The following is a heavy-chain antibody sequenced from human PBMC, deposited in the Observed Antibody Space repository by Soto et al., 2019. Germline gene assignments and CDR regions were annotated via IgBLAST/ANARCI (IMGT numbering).Heavy chain of an antibody. J-gene: IGHJ6*02. D-gene: IGHD3-10*01. V-gene: IGHV3-23*01. Sequence: DVQLLESGGHLVQPGGSLRLSCAASGFTFSSYAMSWVRQAPGKGLEWVSSVSAGGDMTYSSDSVKGRFTISRDNANNALFQQINSLRIEDTALYYCSRGDRGGSGSPASYYYSGLDVWGQGATVTVS. CDR1: GFTFSSYA. CDR2: VSAGGDMT. CDR3: SRGDRGGSGSPASYYYSGLDV.